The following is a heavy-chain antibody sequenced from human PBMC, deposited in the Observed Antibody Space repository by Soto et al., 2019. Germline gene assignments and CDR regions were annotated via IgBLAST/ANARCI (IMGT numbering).Heavy chain of an antibody. J-gene: IGHJ5*02. Sequence: QVQLVQSGAEVKKPGSSVKVSSKASGGTFSSYAISWVRQAPGQGLEWMGGIIPIFGTANYAQKFQGRVTITADESTSTAYMELSSLRSEDTAVYYCARGPNYYGSGSYYKGWFDPWGQGTLVTVSS. CDR3: ARGPNYYGSGSYYKGWFDP. V-gene: IGHV1-69*01. CDR1: GGTFSSYA. D-gene: IGHD3-10*01. CDR2: IIPIFGTA.